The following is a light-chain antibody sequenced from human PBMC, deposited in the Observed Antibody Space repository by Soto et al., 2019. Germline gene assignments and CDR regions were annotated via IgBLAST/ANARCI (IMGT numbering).Light chain of an antibody. CDR1: QSISSN. CDR3: LQYNNWPPWT. V-gene: IGKV3-15*01. J-gene: IGKJ1*01. CDR2: GAS. Sequence: DIVMTQSPATLSVSPGERATLSCRASQSISSNLAWYQQKPGQAPRLLIYGASIRATGIPVRFSGSGSGTEFTLTISSLQSGDFAVYYCLQYNNWPPWTFGRGTKVEIK.